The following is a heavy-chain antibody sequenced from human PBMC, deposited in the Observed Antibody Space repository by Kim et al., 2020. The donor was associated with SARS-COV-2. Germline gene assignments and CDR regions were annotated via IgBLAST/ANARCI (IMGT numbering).Heavy chain of an antibody. V-gene: IGHV1-46*01. CDR3: ARVLASGDYYYGMDV. CDR1: GYTFTSYY. J-gene: IGHJ6*02. Sequence: ASVKVSCKASGYTFTSYYMHWVRQAPGQGLEWMGIINPSGGSTSYAQKFQGRVTMTRDTSTSTFYMELSSLRSEDTAVYYCARVLASGDYYYGMDVWGQGTTVTVSS. CDR2: INPSGGST. D-gene: IGHD3-3*02.